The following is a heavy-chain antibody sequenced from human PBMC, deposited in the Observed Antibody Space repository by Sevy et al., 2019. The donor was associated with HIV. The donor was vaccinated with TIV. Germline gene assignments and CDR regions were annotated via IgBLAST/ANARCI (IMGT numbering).Heavy chain of an antibody. D-gene: IGHD4-17*01. CDR2: ISKDGSKI. V-gene: IGHV3-30*03. CDR1: GFRFSNYG. CDR3: ARIDYGDYEITREYYMGV. J-gene: IGHJ6*03. Sequence: GGSLRLSCAAFGFRFSNYGMHWVRQAPGKGLEWVAVISKDGSKIDYADSVKGRFTISRDNSKSTLYLQMNSLRADDTSVYYCARIDYGDYEITREYYMGVWGKGTTVTVSS.